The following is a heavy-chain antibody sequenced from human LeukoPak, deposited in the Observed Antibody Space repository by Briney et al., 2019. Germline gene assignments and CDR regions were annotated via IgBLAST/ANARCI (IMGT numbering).Heavy chain of an antibody. J-gene: IGHJ5*02. CDR3: ARAGFLITFGGVIS. D-gene: IGHD3-16*02. Sequence: GGSLRLSCAASGFTFSSYGMSWVRQAPGKELEWVSSISSSSSYIYYADSVKGRFTISRDNAKNSLYLQMNSLRAEDTAIYYCARAGFLITFGGVISWGQGTLVTVSS. V-gene: IGHV3-21*01. CDR1: GFTFSSYG. CDR2: ISSSSSYI.